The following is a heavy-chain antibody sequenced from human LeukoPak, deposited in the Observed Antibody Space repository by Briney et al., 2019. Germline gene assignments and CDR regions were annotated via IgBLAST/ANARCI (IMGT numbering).Heavy chain of an antibody. CDR1: GYTFTGYY. V-gene: IGHV1-2*02. J-gene: IGHJ6*03. Sequence: GASVKVSCKASGYTFTGYYMHWVRQAPGQGLEWMGWINPNSGGTNYAQKFQGRVTMTRDTSISTAYMELSRLRSDDTAVYYCARDSNLYYYYYMDVWGKGTTVTVSS. CDR2: INPNSGGT. CDR3: ARDSNLYYYYYMDV. D-gene: IGHD1-14*01.